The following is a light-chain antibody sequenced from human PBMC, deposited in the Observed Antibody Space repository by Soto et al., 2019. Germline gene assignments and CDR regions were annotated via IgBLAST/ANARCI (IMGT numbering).Light chain of an antibody. Sequence: EIVLTQSPGTLSLYPGERATLSCRASQSVSSSYLAWYQQRTGQAPRLLIYGASSRATGIPDRLSGSGSGTDLNLTISRLEPEDLAVYYCQKYGSSPLTFGGGTKVDIK. CDR2: GAS. V-gene: IGKV3-20*01. CDR1: QSVSSSY. CDR3: QKYGSSPLT. J-gene: IGKJ4*01.